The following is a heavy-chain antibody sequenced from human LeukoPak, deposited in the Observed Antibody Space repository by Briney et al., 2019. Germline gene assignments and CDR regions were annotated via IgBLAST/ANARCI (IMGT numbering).Heavy chain of an antibody. J-gene: IGHJ4*02. V-gene: IGHV3-23*01. Sequence: GGSLRLSCAASGFTLSSYAMNWVRQAPGQGLEWVSAISGSGASTYYVDSVKGRFTISRDKSKSTLYLQLNSLRAEDTAIYYCAKGVTNWANNYFDYWGQGTLVTVSS. CDR3: AKGVTNWANNYFDY. CDR2: ISGSGAST. CDR1: GFTLSSYA. D-gene: IGHD7-27*01.